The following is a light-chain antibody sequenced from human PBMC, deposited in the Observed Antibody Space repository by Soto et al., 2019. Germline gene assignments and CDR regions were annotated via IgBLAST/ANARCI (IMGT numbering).Light chain of an antibody. CDR1: QSVGTS. CDR3: QQYYSWPLT. V-gene: IGKV3-15*01. J-gene: IGKJ4*01. Sequence: ETVMTQSPATLSVSPGERATLSCRASQSVGTSLAWYQQKPGQAPRVLMYGASSRATGVPGRFSGSGSATEFTLTISSPPSEDFAVYYCQQYYSWPLTFGGGTKVEI. CDR2: GAS.